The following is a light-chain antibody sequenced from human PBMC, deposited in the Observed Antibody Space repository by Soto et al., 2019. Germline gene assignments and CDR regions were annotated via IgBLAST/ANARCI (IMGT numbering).Light chain of an antibody. V-gene: IGKV1-33*01. Sequence: DTQITQSPSSLSGYVGDRVTITCQASRDITDYLNWYQQKPGKAPKLLIYDASNLETGVPSRFSGSGSGTDFTLTITSLQPEDIATYYCQQFDNVPLTFGGGTKVDIK. CDR3: QQFDNVPLT. CDR1: RDITDY. CDR2: DAS. J-gene: IGKJ4*01.